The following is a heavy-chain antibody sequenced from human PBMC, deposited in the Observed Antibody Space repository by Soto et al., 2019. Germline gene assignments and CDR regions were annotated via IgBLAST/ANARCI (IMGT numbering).Heavy chain of an antibody. CDR2: IIPILGIA. V-gene: IGHV1-69*02. D-gene: IGHD3-22*01. J-gene: IGHJ3*02. Sequence: EASVKVSCKASGGTFSSYTISWVRQAPGQGLEWMGRIIPILGIANYAQKFQGRVTITADKSTSTAYMELSSLRSEDTAVYYCARGRNYYDSTTAAFDIWGQGTMVTVSS. CDR3: ARGRNYYDSTTAAFDI. CDR1: GGTFSSYT.